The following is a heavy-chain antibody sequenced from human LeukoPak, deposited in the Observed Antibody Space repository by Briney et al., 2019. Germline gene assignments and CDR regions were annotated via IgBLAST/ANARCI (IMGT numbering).Heavy chain of an antibody. D-gene: IGHD3-3*01. J-gene: IGHJ4*02. V-gene: IGHV3-23*01. CDR3: ANRPDYDFWSGV. CDR2: ISGSGATT. CDR1: GFTFSNYA. Sequence: GGSLKLSCGASGFTFSNYAMSWVRQAPGRGLEWVSAISGSGATTYYADSVKGRFTISRDNFRNTLYLQMSSLRAEDTALYYCANRPDYDFWSGVWGQGTLVTVSS.